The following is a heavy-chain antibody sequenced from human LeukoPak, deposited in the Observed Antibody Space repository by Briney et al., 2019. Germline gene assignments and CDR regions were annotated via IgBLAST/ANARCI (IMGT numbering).Heavy chain of an antibody. CDR1: GGSLSSYY. CDR2: IYYSGSS. Sequence: SETLSLTRTVTGGSLSSYYWRWIRQPPSKGLEGIGYIYYSGSSNYNPSLKSRVTISVDTSKNQFSLKLSSVTAADTAVYYCASPQGPWGQGTLVTVSS. V-gene: IGHV4-59*08. J-gene: IGHJ5*02. CDR3: ASPQGP.